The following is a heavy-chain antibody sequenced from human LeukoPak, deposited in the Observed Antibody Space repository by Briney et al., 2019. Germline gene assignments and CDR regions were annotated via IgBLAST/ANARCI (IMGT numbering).Heavy chain of an antibody. V-gene: IGHV3-30-3*01. CDR1: GFTFSSYA. D-gene: IGHD3-10*01. CDR3: ARIYLKQASAS. J-gene: IGHJ5*02. CDR2: ISYDGSNK. Sequence: GGSLRLSCAASGFTFSSYAMHWVRQAPGKGLEWVAVISYDGSNKYYADSVKGRFTISRDNSKNTLYLQMNSLRAEDTAVYYCARIYLKQASASWGQGTLVTVSS.